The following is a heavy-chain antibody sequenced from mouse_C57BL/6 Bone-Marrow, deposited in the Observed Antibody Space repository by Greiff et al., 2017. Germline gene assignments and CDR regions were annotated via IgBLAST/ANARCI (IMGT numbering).Heavy chain of an antibody. J-gene: IGHJ3*01. CDR1: GFSLSTSGMG. CDR3: ASKGPKFITTVDGFAY. CDR2: IYWDDDK. D-gene: IGHD1-1*01. Sequence: QVTLKECGPGILQSSQTLSLTCSFSGFSLSTSGMGVSWIRQPSGKGLEWLAHIYWDDDKRYNPSLKSRLTISKDTSRNQVFLKITSVDTADTATYYCASKGPKFITTVDGFAYWGQGTLVTVSA. V-gene: IGHV8-12*01.